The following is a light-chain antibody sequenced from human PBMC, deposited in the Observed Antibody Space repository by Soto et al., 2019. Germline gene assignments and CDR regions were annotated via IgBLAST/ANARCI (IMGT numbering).Light chain of an antibody. CDR3: QVWDPSTDHPV. J-gene: IGLJ3*02. Sequence: SYELTQPPSVSVAPGQTARITCGGNNIGSKSVHWYQKKPGQAPVLIVFDENDRPSGIPERFSGSKSGNTATLTISRVEAGDEADYYCQVWDPSTDHPVFGGGTKLTDL. CDR2: DEN. CDR1: NIGSKS. V-gene: IGLV3-21*02.